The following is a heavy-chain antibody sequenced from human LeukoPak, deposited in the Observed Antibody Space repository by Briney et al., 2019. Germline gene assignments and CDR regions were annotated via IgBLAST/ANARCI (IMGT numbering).Heavy chain of an antibody. CDR1: GFTVSSNY. Sequence: PGGSLRLSCAASGFTVSSNYMSWVRQAPGKGLEWVSVIYSGGSTYYADSVKGRFTISRDNSKNTLYLQMNSLRAEDTAVYYCARPLYGGNSGDAFDIWGQGTMVTASS. V-gene: IGHV3-66*04. CDR3: ARPLYGGNSGDAFDI. D-gene: IGHD4-23*01. CDR2: IYSGGST. J-gene: IGHJ3*02.